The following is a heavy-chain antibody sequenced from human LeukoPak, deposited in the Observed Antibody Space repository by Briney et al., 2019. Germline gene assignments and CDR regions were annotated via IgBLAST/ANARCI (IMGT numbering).Heavy chain of an antibody. CDR1: GHTFTGYY. Sequence: ASVKVSCKASGHTFTGYYIHWVRQAPGQGLEWMGWINPNTGGTNYAQKFQGRVTMTRDTSIGTAYMELSSLRSDDTAVYYCARTNSRGAGTDWGQGTLVTVSS. CDR2: INPNTGGT. CDR3: ARTNSRGAGTD. J-gene: IGHJ4*02. V-gene: IGHV1-2*02. D-gene: IGHD1-7*01.